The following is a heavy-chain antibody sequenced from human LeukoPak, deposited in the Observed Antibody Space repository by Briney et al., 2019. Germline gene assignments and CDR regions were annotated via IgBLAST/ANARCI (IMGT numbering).Heavy chain of an antibody. Sequence: ASVKVSCKVSGYTLTELSMHWVRQAPGKGLERMGGFDPEDGETIYAQKFQGRVTMTEDTSTDTAYMELSSLRSEDTAVYYCATNAVLWFGELTHPFDYWGQGTLVTVSS. CDR2: FDPEDGET. V-gene: IGHV1-24*01. CDR3: ATNAVLWFGELTHPFDY. J-gene: IGHJ4*02. D-gene: IGHD3-10*01. CDR1: GYTLTELS.